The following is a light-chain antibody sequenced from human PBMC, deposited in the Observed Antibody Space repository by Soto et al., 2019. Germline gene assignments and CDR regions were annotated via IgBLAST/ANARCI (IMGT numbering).Light chain of an antibody. Sequence: QAVVTQEASLTVSPGGSVTLTCDSSTGTVTSGHYPYWFQQRAGQAPRTLIYDTSKKHSWTPARFSGSLLGGKAALTLSGAQPEDEADYYCLLFYSGARVFGGGTKLTVL. V-gene: IGLV7-46*01. CDR2: DTS. CDR3: LLFYSGARV. CDR1: TGTVTSGHY. J-gene: IGLJ3*02.